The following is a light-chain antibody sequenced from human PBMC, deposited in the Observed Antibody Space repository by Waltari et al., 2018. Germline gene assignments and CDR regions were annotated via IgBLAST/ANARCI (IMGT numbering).Light chain of an antibody. V-gene: IGKV3-15*01. CDR3: QQYNRWPPLT. CDR2: HAS. CDR1: QHIDNN. Sequence: EVVMTQSPAALSVSPGERVTLSCKASQHIDNNLAWYQQKPGQCPRLLIYHASTSASGVPARFSCSGSGTEFTLTISSLQSEDCAVYYCQQYNRWPPLTFGGGTKVEIK. J-gene: IGKJ4*01.